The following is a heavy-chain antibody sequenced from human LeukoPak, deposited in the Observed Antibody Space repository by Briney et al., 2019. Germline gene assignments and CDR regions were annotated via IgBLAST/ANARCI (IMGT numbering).Heavy chain of an antibody. J-gene: IGHJ4*02. D-gene: IGHD5-24*01. CDR1: GGTFSSYA. Sequence: SVKASCKASGGTFSSYAISWVRQAPGQGLEWMGGIIPIFGTANYAQKFQGRVTITADESTSTAYMELSSLRSEDTAVYYCARNGDGYNSDYFDYWGQGTLVTVSS. CDR2: IIPIFGTA. V-gene: IGHV1-69*13. CDR3: ARNGDGYNSDYFDY.